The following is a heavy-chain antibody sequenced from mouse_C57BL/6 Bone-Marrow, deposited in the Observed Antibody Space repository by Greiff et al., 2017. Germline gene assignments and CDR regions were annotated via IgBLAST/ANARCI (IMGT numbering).Heavy chain of an antibody. CDR3: ARLEFDGSSGDWYFDV. V-gene: IGHV1-85*01. D-gene: IGHD1-1*01. J-gene: IGHJ1*03. CDR1: GYTFTSYD. CDR2: LYPRDGST. Sequence: VQLVESGPELVKPGASVKLSCKASGYTFTSYDINWVKQRPGQGLEWIGWLYPRDGSTKYTEKFKGKATLTVDTSSSTAYMELHSLTSEDSAVYFCARLEFDGSSGDWYFDVWGTGTTVTVSS.